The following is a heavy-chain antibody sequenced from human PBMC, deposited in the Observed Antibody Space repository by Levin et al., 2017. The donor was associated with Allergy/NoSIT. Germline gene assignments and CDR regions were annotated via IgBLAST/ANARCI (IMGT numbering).Heavy chain of an antibody. CDR2: IIPVIGRV. CDR1: GGTFSTYS. V-gene: IGHV1-69*08. CDR3: ARGGFVDTAMVLLDS. D-gene: IGHD5-18*01. J-gene: IGHJ4*02. Sequence: SGESLKISCSASGGTFSTYSVSWVRQAPGQGLEWMGRIIPVIGRVNYAQKFQDRVTITADKSTSTAYLELSSLSSEDTAVYFCARGGFVDTAMVLLDSWGQGTLVAVSS.